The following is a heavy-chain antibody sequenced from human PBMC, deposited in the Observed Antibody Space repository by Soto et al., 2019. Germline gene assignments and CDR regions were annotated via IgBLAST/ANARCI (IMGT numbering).Heavy chain of an antibody. CDR3: TRLGCSSTSCYVGRAYYYYGMDV. V-gene: IGHV3-73*01. Sequence: PGGSLRLSCAASGFTFSGSAMHWVRQASGKGLEWVGRIRSKANSYATAYAASVKSRFTISRDDSKNTAFLQMNSLKTEDTAVFYCTRLGCSSTSCYVGRAYYYYGMDVWGQGTTVTVSS. CDR1: GFTFSGSA. D-gene: IGHD2-2*01. CDR2: IRSKANSYAT. J-gene: IGHJ6*02.